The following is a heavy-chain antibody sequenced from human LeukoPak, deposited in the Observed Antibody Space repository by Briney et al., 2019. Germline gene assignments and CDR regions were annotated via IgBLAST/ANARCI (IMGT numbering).Heavy chain of an antibody. CDR1: GFTFGDYS. CDR2: IRTKDFGGTT. V-gene: IGHV3-49*04. J-gene: IGHJ4*01. CDR3: ANSPYSSSLLDY. Sequence: GGSLRLSCAASGFTFGDYSMSWVRQAPGKGLEYIGFIRTKDFGGTTEYAASVKGRFTISRDNAKKSLYLQMNSLRAEDTAVYYCANSPYSSSLLDYWGHGTLVTVFS. D-gene: IGHD6-13*01.